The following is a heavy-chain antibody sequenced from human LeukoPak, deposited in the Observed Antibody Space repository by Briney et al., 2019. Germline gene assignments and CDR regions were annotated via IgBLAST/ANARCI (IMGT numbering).Heavy chain of an antibody. CDR1: GYTFTGYY. CDR3: ARGLHCGGDCYSYAFDI. Sequence: ASVKVSCKASGYTFTGYYMHWVRQAPGQGLEWMGWINPNSGGTNYAQKFQGRVTMTRDTSISTAYMELSRLRSGDTAVYYCARGLHCGGDCYSYAFDIWGQGTMVTVSS. V-gene: IGHV1-2*02. J-gene: IGHJ3*02. D-gene: IGHD2-21*02. CDR2: INPNSGGT.